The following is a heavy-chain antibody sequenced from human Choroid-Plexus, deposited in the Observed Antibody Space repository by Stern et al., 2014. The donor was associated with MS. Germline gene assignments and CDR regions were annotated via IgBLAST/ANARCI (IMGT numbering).Heavy chain of an antibody. CDR1: GFTFGSCA. CDR2: VSYDGRNK. Sequence: QLVESGGGVVQPGSPLRLSCVASGFTFGSCAMHWVRQAPGKGLEGVAGVSYDGRNKYYADSVKGRFTISRDNSQNTLYMQMSSLRPEDTAVYYCAKDRQYLTYFFDHWGQGSLVTVSS. D-gene: IGHD2/OR15-2a*01. CDR3: AKDRQYLTYFFDH. J-gene: IGHJ5*02. V-gene: IGHV3-30*18.